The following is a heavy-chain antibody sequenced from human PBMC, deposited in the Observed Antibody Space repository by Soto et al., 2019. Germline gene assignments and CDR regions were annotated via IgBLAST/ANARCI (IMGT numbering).Heavy chain of an antibody. CDR1: GYTFTSYG. V-gene: IGHV1-18*01. CDR2: ISAYNGNT. Sequence: ASVKVSCKASGYTFTSYGISWVRQAPGQGLEWMGWISAYNGNTNYAQKLQGRVTMTTDTSTSTAYMELRSLRSDDTAVYYCAKVDIGDDILTGYYNVPRNYFDYWGQGTLVTVSS. D-gene: IGHD3-9*01. J-gene: IGHJ4*02. CDR3: AKVDIGDDILTGYYNVPRNYFDY.